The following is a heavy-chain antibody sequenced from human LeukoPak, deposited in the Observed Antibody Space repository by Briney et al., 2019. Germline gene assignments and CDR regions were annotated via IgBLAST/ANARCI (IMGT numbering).Heavy chain of an antibody. Sequence: SETLSLTCAVYGGSFSGCYWSWIRQPPGKGLEWIGEINHSGSTNYNPSLKSRVTISVDTSKNQFSLKLSSVTAADTAVYYCARHQKRITMIVVVQPFDYWGQGTLVTVSS. J-gene: IGHJ4*02. CDR3: ARHQKRITMIVVVQPFDY. D-gene: IGHD3-22*01. CDR1: GGSFSGCY. V-gene: IGHV4-34*01. CDR2: INHSGST.